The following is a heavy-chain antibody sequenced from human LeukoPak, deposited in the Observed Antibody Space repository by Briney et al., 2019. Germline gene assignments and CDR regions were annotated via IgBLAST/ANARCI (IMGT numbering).Heavy chain of an antibody. V-gene: IGHV4-39*07. CDR2: IYYSGST. Sequence: SETLSLTCTVSGGSISSSSYYWGWIRQPPGKGRDGIGSIYYSGSTYYNPSLKSRVTISVDTSKNQFSLKLSSVTAADTAVYYCAREMGENYNAPTRFDYWGQGTLVTVSS. J-gene: IGHJ4*02. CDR1: GGSISSSSYY. D-gene: IGHD3-16*01. CDR3: AREMGENYNAPTRFDY.